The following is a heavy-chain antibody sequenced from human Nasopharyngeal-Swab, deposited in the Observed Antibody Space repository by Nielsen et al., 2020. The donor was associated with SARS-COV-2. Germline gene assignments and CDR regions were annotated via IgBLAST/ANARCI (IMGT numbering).Heavy chain of an antibody. D-gene: IGHD3-10*01. J-gene: IGHJ4*02. CDR2: SRNKAKSFTT. Sequence: GESLKISCAASGFTFSDHYMDWVRQAPGKGLEWVGRSRNKAKSFTTDYAAPVKGRFTISRDDSKSSLFLQMNSLKTEDTAVYYCARVPGGGAGKDDWGQGTLVTVSS. CDR1: GFTFSDHY. V-gene: IGHV3-72*01. CDR3: ARVPGGGAGKDD.